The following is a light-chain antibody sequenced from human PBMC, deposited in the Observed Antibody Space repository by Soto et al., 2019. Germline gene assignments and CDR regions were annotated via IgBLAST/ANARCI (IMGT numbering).Light chain of an antibody. Sequence: QLVLTQPASVSGSPGQSITISCTGTISDVGGYNYVSWYQHHPGKAPELMIYEVSNRPSGVSNRFSGSKSGNTASLTISGLQAEDEADYYCSSYTSSSTLIFGGGTKLTVL. CDR3: SSYTSSSTLI. J-gene: IGLJ2*01. V-gene: IGLV2-14*01. CDR1: ISDVGGYNY. CDR2: EVS.